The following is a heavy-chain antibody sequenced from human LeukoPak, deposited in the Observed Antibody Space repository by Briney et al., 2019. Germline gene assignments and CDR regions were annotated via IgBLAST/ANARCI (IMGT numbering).Heavy chain of an antibody. CDR2: MSPNRGDT. D-gene: IGHD7-27*01. V-gene: IGHV1-8*01. CDR1: GYTFTSYD. Sequence: GASVTVSCKASGYTFTSYDFNGVRQAPGQRPEWMGGMSPNRGDTVYAQKFQDRVTMTRNTSISTAYMELSSLRSGDTAVYYCARGPPNWGYDYWGPGTLVTVSS. CDR3: ARGPPNWGYDY. J-gene: IGHJ4*02.